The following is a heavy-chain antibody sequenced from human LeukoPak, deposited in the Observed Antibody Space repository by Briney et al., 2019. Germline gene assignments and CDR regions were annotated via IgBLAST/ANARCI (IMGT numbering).Heavy chain of an antibody. D-gene: IGHD2-2*03. Sequence: GGSLGLSCAASGFTFSDYHMTWIRQAPGKGLEWISYISNTGRTTYYADSVKGRFTISRDDAENSLFLEMNSLRAEDTAVYYCARDGSPLRFYEMDVWGKGTTVIVSS. CDR2: ISNTGRTT. CDR3: ARDGSPLRFYEMDV. J-gene: IGHJ6*04. CDR1: GFTFSDYH. V-gene: IGHV3-11*04.